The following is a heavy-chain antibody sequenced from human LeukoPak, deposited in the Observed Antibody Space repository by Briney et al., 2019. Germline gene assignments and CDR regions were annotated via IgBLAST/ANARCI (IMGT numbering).Heavy chain of an antibody. D-gene: IGHD3-22*01. CDR1: GFTVNDHY. Sequence: PGGSLRLSCAASGFTVNDHYMSWVRQAPGKGLEWVSVIYSGGSAYYADSVKGRFIISRDNSKNTLYLQVNSLRAEDTAVYYCARDQDYYDSSGYYFPSYYYGMDVWGQGTTVTVSS. CDR2: IYSGGSA. CDR3: ARDQDYYDSSGYYFPSYYYGMDV. V-gene: IGHV3-66*01. J-gene: IGHJ6*02.